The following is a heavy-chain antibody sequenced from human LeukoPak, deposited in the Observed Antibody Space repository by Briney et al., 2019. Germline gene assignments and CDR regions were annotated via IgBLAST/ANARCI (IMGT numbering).Heavy chain of an antibody. Sequence: GASVKVSCKASGGTFSSYAISWVRQAPGQGLEWMGIIDPSDDNTNYAQNFQGRVTMTGDTSTGTVYMELSSLRSEDTAVYYCARDYGDPLYAFDIWGQGTTVTVSS. CDR2: IDPSDDNT. V-gene: IGHV1-46*01. D-gene: IGHD4-17*01. CDR3: ARDYGDPLYAFDI. J-gene: IGHJ3*02. CDR1: GGTFSSYA.